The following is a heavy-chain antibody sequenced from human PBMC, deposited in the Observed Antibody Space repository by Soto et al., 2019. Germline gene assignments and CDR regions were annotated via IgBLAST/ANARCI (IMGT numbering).Heavy chain of an antibody. V-gene: IGHV1-69*12. Sequence: QVRLVQSGAEVKKPGSSVKVSCKVSGGTFSTYAISWVRQAPGQGLEWMGDIIPVFGTPRYAQMFQGRITITADESTSTAYMELSGLRSEDTATYYCAKDSREDGYIRGVFDIWGQGTMVSVSS. CDR2: IIPVFGTP. D-gene: IGHD5-12*01. CDR3: AKDSREDGYIRGVFDI. J-gene: IGHJ3*02. CDR1: GGTFSTYA.